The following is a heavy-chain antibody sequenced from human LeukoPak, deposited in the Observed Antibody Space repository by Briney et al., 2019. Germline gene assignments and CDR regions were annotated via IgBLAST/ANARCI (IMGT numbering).Heavy chain of an antibody. J-gene: IGHJ4*02. CDR2: ISYDGRNK. D-gene: IGHD3-10*01. CDR3: ARTGDPLYYYGSGSYPKAGGPPDY. CDR1: GFTFNNYG. V-gene: IGHV3-30*03. Sequence: GGSLRLSCAASGFTFNNYGMHWVRQAPGKGLEWVAVISYDGRNKHYPDSVKGRFTISRDISTDTLYLQMNSLRPEDTAVYYCARTGDPLYYYGSGSYPKAGGPPDYWGQGTLVTVSS.